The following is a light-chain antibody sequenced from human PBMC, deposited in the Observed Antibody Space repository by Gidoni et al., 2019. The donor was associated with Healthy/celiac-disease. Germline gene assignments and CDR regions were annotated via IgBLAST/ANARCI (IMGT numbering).Light chain of an antibody. CDR3: QQRSNRPPYT. Sequence: EIVFTQSPATLSLSPGERATLSCRASQSVSSYLAWYQQKPGQAPRLLINDAANRPTGIPARCSGSGSGTKDTLTISSLEPEDFAVYYCQQRSNRPPYTFGPGTKVDIK. CDR1: QSVSSY. CDR2: DAA. J-gene: IGKJ3*01. V-gene: IGKV3-11*01.